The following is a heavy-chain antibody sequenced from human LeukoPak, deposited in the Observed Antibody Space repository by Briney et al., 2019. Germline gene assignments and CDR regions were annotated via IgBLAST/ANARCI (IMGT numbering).Heavy chain of an antibody. CDR3: ARELDDSRSHPIDY. D-gene: IGHD3-22*01. J-gene: IGHJ4*02. Sequence: SQTLSLTCTVFGGSISSGGYYWSWIRQHPGKGLEWIGYIYYSGSTYYNPSLKSRVTISVDTSKNQFSLKLSSVTAADTAVYYCARELDDSRSHPIDYWGQGTLVTVSS. CDR2: IYYSGST. V-gene: IGHV4-31*03. CDR1: GGSISSGGYY.